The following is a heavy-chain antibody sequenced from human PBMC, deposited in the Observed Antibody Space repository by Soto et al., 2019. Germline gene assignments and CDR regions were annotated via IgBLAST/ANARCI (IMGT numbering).Heavy chain of an antibody. Sequence: GGSLRLSCKASGFMFNNSAMTWVRQAPGQGLQWVASVSDNGGSRGGTYYADSVKGRFTISRDNSKNTLYLQLDSLTGADTAVYYCARAKAVVIAALDIWGQGTMVTVS. CDR2: VSDNGGSRGGT. V-gene: IGHV3-23*01. J-gene: IGHJ3*02. CDR1: GFMFNNSA. CDR3: ARAKAVVIAALDI. D-gene: IGHD2-21*01.